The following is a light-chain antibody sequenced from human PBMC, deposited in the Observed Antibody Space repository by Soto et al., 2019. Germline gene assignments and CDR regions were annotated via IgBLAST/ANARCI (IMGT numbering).Light chain of an antibody. Sequence: QSVLTQPPSASGTPGQRVTISCSGTSSNIGSKTVNWYQQLPGTAPKLLIYTNSQRPSGVPDRFSGSKSGTSASLAISGLQSEDEADYSCAAWDDSLKGWVFGGGTKLTVL. CDR1: SSNIGSKT. CDR3: AAWDDSLKGWV. V-gene: IGLV1-44*01. CDR2: TNS. J-gene: IGLJ3*02.